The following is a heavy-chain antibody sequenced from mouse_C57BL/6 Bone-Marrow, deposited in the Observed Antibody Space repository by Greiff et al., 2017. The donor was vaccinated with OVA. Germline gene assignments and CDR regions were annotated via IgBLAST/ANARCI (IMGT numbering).Heavy chain of an antibody. D-gene: IGHD1-1*01. J-gene: IGHJ4*01. CDR1: GYTFTSYG. Sequence: VKLVESGAELARPGASVKLSCKASGYTFTSYGISWVKQRPGQGLEWIGEIYPRSGNTYYNEKFKGKATLTADKSSGTAYMELRSLTSEDSAFYFCARGITTVVNYYAMDYWGQGTSVTVSS. CDR2: IYPRSGNT. CDR3: ARGITTVVNYYAMDY. V-gene: IGHV1-81*01.